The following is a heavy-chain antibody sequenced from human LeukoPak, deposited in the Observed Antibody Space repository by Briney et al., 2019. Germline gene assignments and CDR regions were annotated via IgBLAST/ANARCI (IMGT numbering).Heavy chain of an antibody. J-gene: IGHJ4*02. CDR1: GYTFTSYG. D-gene: IGHD6-13*01. CDR2: ISAYNGNT. CDR3: ARDHPTLAAAGTVHY. V-gene: IGHV1-18*01. Sequence: ASVKVSCKASGYTFTSYGISWVRQAPGQGLEWMGWISAYNGNTNYAQKLQGRVTMTTDTSTSTAYMELRSLRSDDTAVYYCARDHPTLAAAGTVHYWGQGTLVTVSS.